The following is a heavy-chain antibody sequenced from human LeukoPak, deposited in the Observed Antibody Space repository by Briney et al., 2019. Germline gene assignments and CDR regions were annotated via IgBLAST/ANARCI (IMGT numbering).Heavy chain of an antibody. V-gene: IGHV3-66*01. CDR1: GFTFSGYS. J-gene: IGHJ4*02. D-gene: IGHD6-19*01. CDR2: IYSGGST. CDR3: AKDHLPGIVVADRDY. Sequence: GGSLRLSCAASGFTFSGYSMNWVRQAPGKGLEWVSVIYSGGSTYYADSVKGRFTISRGNSKNTLYLQINSLRAEDTAVYYCAKDHLPGIVVADRDYWGQGTLVTVSS.